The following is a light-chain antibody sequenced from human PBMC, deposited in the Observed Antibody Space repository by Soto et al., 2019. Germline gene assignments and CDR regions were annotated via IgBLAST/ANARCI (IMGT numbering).Light chain of an antibody. CDR3: CSYTSIDTWV. CDR1: SCDVGGYNY. V-gene: IGLV2-14*01. J-gene: IGLJ1*01. Sequence: QSVLTQPASVSGSPGQSITIACTGASCDVGGYNYVSWYQQHPGKAPKVLISDVSNRPSGISNRFSGSKSGNTASLTISGLQAEDEADYYCCSYTSIDTWVFGTGTKVTVL. CDR2: DVS.